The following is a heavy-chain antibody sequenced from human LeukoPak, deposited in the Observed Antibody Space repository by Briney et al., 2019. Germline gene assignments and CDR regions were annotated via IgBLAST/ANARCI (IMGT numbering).Heavy chain of an antibody. Sequence: ASVKDSCKASGYTFTDSYIHWVRPAPGQGLEWMGWINPNSGGTNYAQKFQGRVTMTRYTSISTAYMELSRLRSDDTAVYYCTRRLGYCSSSNCYDLGYWGQGTQVTVSS. J-gene: IGHJ4*02. CDR1: GYTFTDSY. V-gene: IGHV1-2*02. CDR2: INPNSGGT. CDR3: TRRLGYCSSSNCYDLGY. D-gene: IGHD2-2*01.